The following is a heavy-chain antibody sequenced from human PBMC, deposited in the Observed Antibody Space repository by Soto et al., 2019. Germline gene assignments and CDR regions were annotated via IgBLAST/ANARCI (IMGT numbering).Heavy chain of an antibody. CDR2: IYYSGST. D-gene: IGHD1-26*01. V-gene: IGHV4-39*07. CDR1: GGSISSSSYY. Sequence: SETLSLTCTVSGGSISSSSYYWGWIRQPPGKGLEWIGSIYYSGSTYYNPSLKSRVTISVDTSKKQLSLKLSSVTAADTAVYYCAREWAVGGTTGYHYAMAVWGQGTTVT. CDR3: AREWAVGGTTGYHYAMAV. J-gene: IGHJ6*02.